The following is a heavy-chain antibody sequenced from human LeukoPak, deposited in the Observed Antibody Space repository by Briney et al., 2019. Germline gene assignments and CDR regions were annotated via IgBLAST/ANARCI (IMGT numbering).Heavy chain of an antibody. J-gene: IGHJ4*02. Sequence: GGSLRLSCAASGFTFSNAWMSWVRRAPGKGLEWVGRIKSKTDGGTTDYAAPVKGRFTISRDNSKNTLYLQMNSLRAEDTAVYYCARDLGVGYDYWGQGTLVTVSS. CDR3: ARDLGVGYDY. CDR2: IKSKTDGGTT. V-gene: IGHV3-15*01. D-gene: IGHD3-3*01. CDR1: GFTFSNAW.